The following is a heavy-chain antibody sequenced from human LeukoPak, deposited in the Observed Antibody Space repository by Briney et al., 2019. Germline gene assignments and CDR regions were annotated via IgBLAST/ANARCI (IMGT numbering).Heavy chain of an antibody. D-gene: IGHD2/OR15-2a*01. CDR3: ARDPTARLSVQYYFDY. J-gene: IGHJ4*02. CDR1: GYTFTSYY. V-gene: IGHV1-46*01. Sequence: GASVKVSCKASGYTFTSYYMHWVRQAPGQGLEWMGIINPSGGSTSYAQKFQGRVTMTRYTSTSTVYMELSSLRSEDTAVYYCARDPTARLSVQYYFDYWGQGTLVTVSS. CDR2: INPSGGST.